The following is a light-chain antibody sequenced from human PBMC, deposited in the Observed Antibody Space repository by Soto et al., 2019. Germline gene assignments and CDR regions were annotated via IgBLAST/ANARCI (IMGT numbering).Light chain of an antibody. V-gene: IGKV1-5*01. Sequence: DIQMTQSPSTLSASVGDRVTITCRASQTISSWLAWYQQKPGKAPTLLIYDASTLERGVPSRFSGTGSGTEFTLSIDSLQPDDFATYYCQQYHTSSITFGQGARPEI. CDR1: QTISSW. CDR3: QQYHTSSIT. CDR2: DAS. J-gene: IGKJ5*01.